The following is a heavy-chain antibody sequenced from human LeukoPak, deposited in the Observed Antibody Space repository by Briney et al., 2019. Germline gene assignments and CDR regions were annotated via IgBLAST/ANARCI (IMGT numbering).Heavy chain of an antibody. CDR1: GGSISSYY. Sequence: SETLSLTCTVSGGSISSYYWSWIRQPPGKGLEWIGYIYYSGSTNYSPSLKSRVTISVDTSKNQFSLKLSSVTAADTAVYYCARGSSSWYGYYYYYMDVWGKGTTVTVSS. J-gene: IGHJ6*03. V-gene: IGHV4-59*01. CDR2: IYYSGST. CDR3: ARGSSSWYGYYYYYMDV. D-gene: IGHD6-13*01.